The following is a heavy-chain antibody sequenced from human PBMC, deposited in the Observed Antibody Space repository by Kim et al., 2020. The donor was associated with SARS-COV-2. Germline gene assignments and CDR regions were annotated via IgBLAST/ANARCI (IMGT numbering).Heavy chain of an antibody. CDR2: INAGNGNT. V-gene: IGHV1-3*01. Sequence: ASVKVSCKASGYTFTSYAMHWVRQAPGQRLEWMGWINAGNGNTKYSQKFQGRVTITRDTSASTAYMELSSLRSEDTAVYYCARVGSYCSSTSCSPRSGYYYYYMDVWGKGTTVTVSS. CDR1: GYTFTSYA. D-gene: IGHD2-2*01. J-gene: IGHJ6*03. CDR3: ARVGSYCSSTSCSPRSGYYYYYMDV.